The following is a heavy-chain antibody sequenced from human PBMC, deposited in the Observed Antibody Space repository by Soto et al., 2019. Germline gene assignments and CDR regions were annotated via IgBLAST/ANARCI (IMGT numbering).Heavy chain of an antibody. J-gene: IGHJ6*02. D-gene: IGHD3-10*01. Sequence: SETLSLTCTVSGGSISSGGYYWSWIRQHPGKGLEWIGYIYYSGSTYYNPSLKSRVTISVDTSKNQFSLKLSSVTAADTAVYYCARDRGPGMDVWGQGTTVTVS. V-gene: IGHV4-31*03. CDR1: GGSISSGGYY. CDR2: IYYSGST. CDR3: ARDRGPGMDV.